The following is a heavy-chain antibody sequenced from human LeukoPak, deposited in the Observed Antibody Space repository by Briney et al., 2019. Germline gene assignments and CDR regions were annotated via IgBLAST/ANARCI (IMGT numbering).Heavy chain of an antibody. CDR3: AKDRDQLLYYYYGMDV. D-gene: IGHD2-2*01. J-gene: IGHJ6*02. V-gene: IGHV3-30*18. CDR1: GFTFSSYG. Sequence: PGTSLRLSCAASGFTFSSYGMHWVRQAPGKGLEWVAVISYDGGNKYYADSVQGRFTISRDNSKNTQYLQMNSLRAEDTAVYYCAKDRDQLLYYYYGMDVWGQGTTVTVSS. CDR2: ISYDGGNK.